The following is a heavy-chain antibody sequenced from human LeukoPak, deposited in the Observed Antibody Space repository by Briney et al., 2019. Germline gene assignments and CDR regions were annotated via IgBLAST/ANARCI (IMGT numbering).Heavy chain of an antibody. Sequence: PGRSLRLSCAASGFTFSSYAMHWVRQAPGKGLEWVAVISYDGSSKYYADSVKGRFTVSRDNSKNTLYLRLNSLRAEDTAVYYCARGATYYYGSGSSQFDYWGQGTLVTVSS. V-gene: IGHV3-30*04. CDR1: GFTFSSYA. CDR2: ISYDGSSK. D-gene: IGHD3-10*01. J-gene: IGHJ4*02. CDR3: ARGATYYYGSGSSQFDY.